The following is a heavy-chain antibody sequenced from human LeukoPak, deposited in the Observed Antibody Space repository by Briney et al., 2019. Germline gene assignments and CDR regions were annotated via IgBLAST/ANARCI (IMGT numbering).Heavy chain of an antibody. V-gene: IGHV4-59*08. CDR3: ARLGTYSFAFDY. J-gene: IGHJ4*02. CDR2: IYYSGST. Sequence: SETLSLTCTVSGGSISSYYWSWIRQPPGKGLEWIGYIYYSGSTNYNPSLKSRVTISVDTSENQFSLKLSSVTAADTAVYYCARLGTYSFAFDYWGQGTLVTVSS. D-gene: IGHD1-1*01. CDR1: GGSISSYY.